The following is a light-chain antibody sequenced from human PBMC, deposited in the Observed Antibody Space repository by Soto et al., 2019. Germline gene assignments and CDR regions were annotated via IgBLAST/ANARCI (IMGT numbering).Light chain of an antibody. J-gene: IGLJ2*01. CDR2: DVR. Sequence: QSVLIQPASVSGSPGQSITISCTGTHSDVGGFDYVSWFQQYPGRAPKLLIFDVRDRPSGVSNRFSGSKSGATASLTISGLQDDDEADYYCVSYTSRTNLVVFGTGTKLTVL. CDR3: VSYTSRTNLVV. V-gene: IGLV2-14*03. CDR1: HSDVGGFDY.